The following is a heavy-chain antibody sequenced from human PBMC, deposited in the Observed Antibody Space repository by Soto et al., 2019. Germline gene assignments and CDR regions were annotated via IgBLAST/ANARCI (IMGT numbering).Heavy chain of an antibody. CDR2: IYWDDDK. Sequence: QITLKESGPTLVKPTQTLTLTCTLSGFSFTTSGVGVGWIRRPPGKGLQWLAIIYWDDDKRYRPSLKSSLTVTRDTSKNPVVLTRTNMGPVDTATYYCAQSEVEVDYDGFESWGQGTLVAVSS. CDR1: GFSFTTSGVG. V-gene: IGHV2-5*02. D-gene: IGHD3-16*01. CDR3: AQSEVEVDYDGFES. J-gene: IGHJ1*01.